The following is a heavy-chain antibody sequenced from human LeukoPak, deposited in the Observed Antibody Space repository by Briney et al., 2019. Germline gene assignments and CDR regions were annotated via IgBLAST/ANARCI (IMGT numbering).Heavy chain of an antibody. CDR2: IYTSGST. CDR3: ARGPGYCSSTSCYLPMDV. V-gene: IGHV4-4*07. CDR1: GGSISSYY. Sequence: ETLSLTCTVCGGSISSYYWSWIRQPAGEGREWIGRIYTSGSTNYNPSLKRRVTMSVDTSKNQFSLNPSSVTAADTAVYYCARGPGYCSSTSCYLPMDVWGRGTTVTVSS. D-gene: IGHD2-2*01. J-gene: IGHJ6*02.